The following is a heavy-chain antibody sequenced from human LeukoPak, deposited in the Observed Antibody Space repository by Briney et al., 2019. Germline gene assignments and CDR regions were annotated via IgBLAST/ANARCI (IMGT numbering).Heavy chain of an antibody. Sequence: GRSLRLSCAASGFTFSSYAMHWVRQAPGKGLEWVAVISYDGSNKYYADSVKGRFTISRDNSKNTLYLQMNSLRAEDTAVYYCARQTYYYDSSLGYWGQGTLVTVSS. V-gene: IGHV3-30*04. J-gene: IGHJ4*02. CDR3: ARQTYYYDSSLGY. CDR2: ISYDGSNK. D-gene: IGHD3-22*01. CDR1: GFTFSSYA.